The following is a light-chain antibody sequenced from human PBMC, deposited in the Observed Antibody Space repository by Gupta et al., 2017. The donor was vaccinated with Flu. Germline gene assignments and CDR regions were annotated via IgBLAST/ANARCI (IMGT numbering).Light chain of an antibody. CDR2: GSS. J-gene: IGKJ1*01. Sequence: IVLPPSPGTLALSPGERATLSCRASQSVSSSLAWYQQKPGQAPRLLIYGSSSRATGIPDRFSGSGSGTDFTLTISRLEPEDFAVYYCQQYDGSPRTFGQGTKVEVK. V-gene: IGKV3-20*01. CDR1: QSVSSS. CDR3: QQYDGSPRT.